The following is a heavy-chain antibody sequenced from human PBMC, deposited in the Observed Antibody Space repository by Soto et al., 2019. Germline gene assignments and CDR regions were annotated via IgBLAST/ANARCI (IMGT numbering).Heavy chain of an antibody. V-gene: IGHV4-59*01. D-gene: IGHD5-12*01. CDR3: ARWTMSRYDYYFDY. J-gene: IGHJ4*02. Sequence: SETLSLTCTVSGGSISSYYWSWIRQPPGKGLEWIGYIYYSGSTNYNPSLKSRVTISVDTSKNQFSLKLSSVTAADTAVYYCARWTMSRYDYYFDYWGPGTLVTVSS. CDR1: GGSISSYY. CDR2: IYYSGST.